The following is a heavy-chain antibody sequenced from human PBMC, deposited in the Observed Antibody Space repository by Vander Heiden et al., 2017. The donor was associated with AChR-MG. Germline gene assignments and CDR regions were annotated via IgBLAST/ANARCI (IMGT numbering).Heavy chain of an antibody. CDR3: AKDRGIQLWSPGNWFDP. J-gene: IGHJ5*02. Sequence: EVQLLESGGGLVQPGGSLRLSCAASGFTFSRHAMTWVRQAPGKGLGWVSAISGSGGSTYYADSVKGRFTISRDNSKNTLYLQMNSLRVEDTAVYYCAKDRGIQLWSPGNWFDPWGQGTLVTVSS. CDR2: ISGSGGST. CDR1: GFTFSRHA. D-gene: IGHD5-18*01. V-gene: IGHV3-23*01.